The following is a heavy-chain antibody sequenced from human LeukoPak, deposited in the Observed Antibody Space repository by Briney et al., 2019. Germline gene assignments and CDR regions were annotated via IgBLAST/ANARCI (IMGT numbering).Heavy chain of an antibody. V-gene: IGHV3-7*03. Sequence: PGGSLRLSCVDSGFILRRHWMYWVRQAPGKGLEWVANINQDGSEIYYVDSVKGRFTISRDNSKNTLDLQMTGLRAEDTAVYYCARERGRGRDSPWFDYWGQGTLVTVSS. CDR2: INQDGSEI. CDR3: ARERGRGRDSPWFDY. D-gene: IGHD1-26*01. CDR1: GFILRRHW. J-gene: IGHJ4*02.